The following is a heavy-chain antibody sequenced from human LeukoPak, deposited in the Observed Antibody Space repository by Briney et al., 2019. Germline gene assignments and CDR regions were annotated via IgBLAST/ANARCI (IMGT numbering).Heavy chain of an antibody. CDR3: AADRSGIYYGSGSYSRYYYMDV. CDR2: IVVGSGNT. CDR1: GFTFTSSA. V-gene: IGHV1-58*02. D-gene: IGHD3-10*01. J-gene: IGHJ6*03. Sequence: SVRVSCKASGFTFTSSAMQWVRQARGQRLEWIGWIVVGSGNTNYAQKFQERVTITRDMSTSTAYMELSSLRSEDTAVYYCAADRSGIYYGSGSYSRYYYMDVWGKGTTVTISS.